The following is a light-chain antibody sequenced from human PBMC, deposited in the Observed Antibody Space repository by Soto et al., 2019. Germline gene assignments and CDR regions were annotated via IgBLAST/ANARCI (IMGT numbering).Light chain of an antibody. Sequence: QSVLTQPPSASGTPGQSVTISCSGGSSNIGSNTVNWYQQLSGAAPKLVIHNNDQRPSGVPDRFSGSKSDTSASLAISGLQSADEADYYCAAWDDTLTAVLFGGGTKVTVL. V-gene: IGLV1-44*01. CDR1: SSNIGSNT. CDR2: NND. J-gene: IGLJ3*02. CDR3: AAWDDTLTAVL.